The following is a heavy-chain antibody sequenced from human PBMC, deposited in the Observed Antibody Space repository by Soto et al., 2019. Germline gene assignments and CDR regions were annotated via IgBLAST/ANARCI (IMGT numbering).Heavy chain of an antibody. D-gene: IGHD4-17*01. Sequence: SETLALSCSFSGGSVSGNTYCWSWIRQPPGKRLEWIGYVYYSGTTNYNPSLKSRVTISVDLSKNRFSLRLSSVTTADTALYYCARTTAVPNTLRSRYFFDYWGQGTLVTVSS. CDR1: GGSVSGNTYC. V-gene: IGHV4-61*01. CDR3: ARTTAVPNTLRSRYFFDY. CDR2: VYYSGTT. J-gene: IGHJ4*02.